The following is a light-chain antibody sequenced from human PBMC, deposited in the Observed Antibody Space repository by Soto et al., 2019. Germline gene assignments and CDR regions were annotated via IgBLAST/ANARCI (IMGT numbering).Light chain of an antibody. Sequence: VLTQAPSASGTPGQRVTVSCSGSSSNIGSNRVYWYQQLPGTAPNLLIYDNNQRPSGVPDRFSGSKSGTSASLAISGLRSEDEADYYCVAWDDSLSGRVFGTGTKLTVL. CDR2: DNN. V-gene: IGLV1-47*02. J-gene: IGLJ1*01. CDR3: VAWDDSLSGRV. CDR1: SSNIGSNR.